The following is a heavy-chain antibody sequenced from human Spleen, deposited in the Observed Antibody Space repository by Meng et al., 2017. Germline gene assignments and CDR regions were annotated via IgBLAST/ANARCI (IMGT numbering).Heavy chain of an antibody. V-gene: IGHV3-15*01. Sequence: GESLKISCAASGFTFNNAWMSWVRQAPGKGLEWVGRIKSKTDGGTTDYAAPVKGGFTISRDDSKNTLYLQRNSLKTEDTAVYYCTTDRSRTEAVTSFDYWGQGTLVTVSS. J-gene: IGHJ4*02. CDR2: IKSKTDGGTT. CDR3: TTDRSRTEAVTSFDY. CDR1: GFTFNNAW. D-gene: IGHD6-19*01.